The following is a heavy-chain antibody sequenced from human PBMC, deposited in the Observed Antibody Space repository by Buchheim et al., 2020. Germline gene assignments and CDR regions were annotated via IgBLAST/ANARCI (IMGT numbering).Heavy chain of an antibody. V-gene: IGHV3-15*01. CDR1: GFTFHDHW. CDR2: VKSTSAGGTI. Sequence: EVQLVESGGGLAGPGGSLTLSCATSGFTFHDHWMGWIRQAPGKGLEWIARVKSTSAGGTIDYVTSVKGRFVISRDDSKNMLYLQMNSLKTDDTAVYYCTTDKPFTAGGVITHWGPGT. CDR3: TTDKPFTAGGVITH. J-gene: IGHJ4*02. D-gene: IGHD3-10*01.